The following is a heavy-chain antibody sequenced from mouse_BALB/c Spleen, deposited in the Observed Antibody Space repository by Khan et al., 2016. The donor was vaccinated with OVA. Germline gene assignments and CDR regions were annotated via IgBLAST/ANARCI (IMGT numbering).Heavy chain of an antibody. V-gene: IGHV1-5*01. CDR1: GYRFSNYW. J-gene: IGHJ4*01. CDR3: TRFPDRPRDALDS. Sequence: MQLQQPGTVLARPGASVKMSCKASGYRFSNYWMHWVKQRPGQGLEWIGAIYPGNSDASYNQKLKGKAKLTAVTSASTAHMALSSLTNEESAVYYGTRFPDRPRDALDSWGPGTSVTVSS. D-gene: IGHD2-14*01. CDR2: IYPGNSDA.